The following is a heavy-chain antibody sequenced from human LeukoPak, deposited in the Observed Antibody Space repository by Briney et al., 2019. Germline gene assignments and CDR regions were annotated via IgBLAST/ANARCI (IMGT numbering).Heavy chain of an antibody. CDR3: ARDKPDSSGYSPNAFDI. D-gene: IGHD3-22*01. J-gene: IGHJ3*02. CDR2: IYYSGST. CDR1: GGSISSGGYY. V-gene: IGHV4-31*03. Sequence: PSGTLSLTCTVSGGSISSGGYYWSWIRQHPGKGLEWIGYIYYSGSTYYNPSLKSRVTISVDTSKNQFSLKLSSVTAADTAVYYCARDKPDSSGYSPNAFDIWGQGTMVTVSS.